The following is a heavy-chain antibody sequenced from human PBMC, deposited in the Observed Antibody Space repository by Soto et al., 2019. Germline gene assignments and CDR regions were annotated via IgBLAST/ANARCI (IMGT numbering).Heavy chain of an antibody. CDR3: ARGHNWFDP. CDR1: GGSISSGAYS. V-gene: IGHV4-30-2*01. Sequence: SETLSLTCAVSGGSISSGAYSWSWIRQPPGKGLEWIGYIYQSGSTYSNPSLKSRVTISVDRSKNQFSLKLSSVTAADTAVYYCARGHNWFDPWGQGTLVTVSS. J-gene: IGHJ5*02. CDR2: IYQSGST.